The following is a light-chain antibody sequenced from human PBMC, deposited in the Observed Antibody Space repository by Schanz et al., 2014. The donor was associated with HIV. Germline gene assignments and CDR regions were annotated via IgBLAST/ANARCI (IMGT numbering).Light chain of an antibody. CDR2: GAS. Sequence: EIVLTQSPGTLSLSPGERGTLSCRASQSVKSNFIGWYQQKPGQAPRLLIYGASKRATGIPDRFIGSGSGTDFTLTISRLEPEDFAVYYCQQYGSSPLTFGGGTKVEIK. CDR3: QQYGSSPLT. CDR1: QSVKSNF. J-gene: IGKJ4*01. V-gene: IGKV3-20*01.